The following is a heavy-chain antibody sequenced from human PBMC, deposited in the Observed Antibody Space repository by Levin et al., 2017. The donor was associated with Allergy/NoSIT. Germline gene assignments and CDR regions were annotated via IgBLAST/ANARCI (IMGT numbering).Heavy chain of an antibody. V-gene: IGHV3-20*04. CDR1: GFTFDDHY. CDR3: ARGYCSSTSCYAGFDS. J-gene: IGHJ5*01. Sequence: GGSLRLSCAASGFTFDDHYMAWVRQAPGKGLEWVSNINWNGGTRGYADSVKGRFTIYRDNGKKSLYLQMNSLRAEDTALYYCARGYCSSTSCYAGFDSWGQGTLVTVSS. D-gene: IGHD2-2*01. CDR2: INWNGGTR.